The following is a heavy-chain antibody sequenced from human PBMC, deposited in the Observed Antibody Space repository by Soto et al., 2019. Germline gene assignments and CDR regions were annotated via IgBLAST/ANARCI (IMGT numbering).Heavy chain of an antibody. J-gene: IGHJ2*01. D-gene: IGHD2-21*02. CDR3: ARGLDVVVTAIPYWYFDL. Sequence: QVQLVQSGAEVKKPGSSVKVSCKASGGNFSSYTISWVRQAPGQGLEWMGRIIPILGIANYAQKFQGRVTITADKSTSTAYMELSSLRSEDTAVYYCARGLDVVVTAIPYWYFDLWGRGTLVTVSS. CDR1: GGNFSSYT. V-gene: IGHV1-69*02. CDR2: IIPILGIA.